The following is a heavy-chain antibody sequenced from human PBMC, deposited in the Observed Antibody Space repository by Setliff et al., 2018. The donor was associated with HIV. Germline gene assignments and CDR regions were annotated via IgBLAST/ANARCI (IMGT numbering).Heavy chain of an antibody. V-gene: IGHV4-61*09. J-gene: IGHJ4*02. CDR2: IYTGGSP. D-gene: IGHD6-13*01. CDR1: GVSISSGRYY. Sequence: PSETLSLTCTVSGVSISSGRYYWSWIRQPAGRGLEWIGHIYTGGSPNYNPSLMSRVTISIDTSKNQFSLKLSSVTAADTAVYYCARTLLQNIAAAAHFDYWGQGTLVTVSS. CDR3: ARTLLQNIAAAAHFDY.